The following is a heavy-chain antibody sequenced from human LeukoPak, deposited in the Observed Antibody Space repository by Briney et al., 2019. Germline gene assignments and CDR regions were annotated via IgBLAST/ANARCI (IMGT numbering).Heavy chain of an antibody. J-gene: IGHJ5*02. V-gene: IGHV3-7*01. Sequence: GGSLRLSCVASGFTFSSYWMSWVCQAPGKGLEWVANIKEDGSEKYYVDSVKGRFTISRDNAKNSLYLQMNSLRADDMAVYYCARGKNWFDPWGQGTLVTVSS. CDR1: GFTFSSYW. CDR2: IKEDGSEK. CDR3: ARGKNWFDP.